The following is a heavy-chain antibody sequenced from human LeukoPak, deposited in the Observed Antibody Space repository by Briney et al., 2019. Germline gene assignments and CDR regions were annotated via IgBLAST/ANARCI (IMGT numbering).Heavy chain of an antibody. J-gene: IGHJ4*02. CDR2: IYTSGST. CDR1: GGSINNYF. Sequence: SETLSLTCTVSGGSINNYFWSWIRQPAGKGLEWIRRIYTSGSTNYNPSLKSPVTMSIDTSKNQFSLKVTSVTDADTAVYYCARDPYNNSPFDYWGQGILVTVSS. D-gene: IGHD4-11*01. V-gene: IGHV4-4*07. CDR3: ARDPYNNSPFDY.